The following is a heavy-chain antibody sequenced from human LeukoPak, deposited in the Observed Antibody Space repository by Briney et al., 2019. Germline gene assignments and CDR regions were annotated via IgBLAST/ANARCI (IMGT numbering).Heavy chain of an antibody. D-gene: IGHD2-2*02. Sequence: ASVKVSCKASGGTFSSYAISWVRQAPGQGLEWMGRIILIFGIANYAQKFQGRVTITADKSTSTAYMELSSLRSEDTAVYYCAMAGYCSSTSCYTGSGPYYYYGMDVWGQGTTVTVSS. CDR2: IILIFGIA. V-gene: IGHV1-69*04. J-gene: IGHJ6*02. CDR3: AMAGYCSSTSCYTGSGPYYYYGMDV. CDR1: GGTFSSYA.